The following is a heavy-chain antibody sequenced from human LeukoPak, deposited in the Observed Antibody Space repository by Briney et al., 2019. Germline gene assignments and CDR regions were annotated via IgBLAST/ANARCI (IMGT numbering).Heavy chain of an antibody. Sequence: GGSLRLSCAASGFTVSTTYMTWVRQAPGKGLEWVSVIYTGGSTYYADSVKGRFTISRDISKNTLFLQMSSLRAEDTAVYYCARVRSDSSGWYEFDYWGQGTLVTVSS. J-gene: IGHJ4*02. CDR1: GFTVSTTY. D-gene: IGHD6-19*01. CDR2: IYTGGST. CDR3: ARVRSDSSGWYEFDY. V-gene: IGHV3-53*01.